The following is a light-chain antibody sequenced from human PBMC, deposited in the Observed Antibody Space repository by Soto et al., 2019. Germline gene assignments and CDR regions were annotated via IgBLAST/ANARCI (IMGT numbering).Light chain of an antibody. J-gene: IGLJ2*01. Sequence: QSVLTQQPSASGTPGQRVTISCSGSSSNIGSNYVYWYQQLPGTAPKLLIYRNNQRPSGVPDRFSGSKSGTSASLANSGLRSEDEADYYCAAWDDSLSGVVFGGGTKLTVL. V-gene: IGLV1-47*01. CDR2: RNN. CDR1: SSNIGSNY. CDR3: AAWDDSLSGVV.